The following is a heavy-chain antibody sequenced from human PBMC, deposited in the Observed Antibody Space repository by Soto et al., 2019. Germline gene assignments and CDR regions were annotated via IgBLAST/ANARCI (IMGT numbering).Heavy chain of an antibody. CDR3: EKGLLGPGRAYGMDV. CDR1: GFTFSSYG. D-gene: IGHD7-27*01. J-gene: IGHJ6*02. CDR2: ISYDGSNK. Sequence: QVQLVESGGGVVQPGRSLRLSCAASGFTFSSYGMHWVRQAPGKGLEWVAVISYDGSNKYYADSVKGRFTISRDNSKNTLYLQMNSLRAEDTAVYYCEKGLLGPGRAYGMDVWGQGTTVTVSS. V-gene: IGHV3-30*18.